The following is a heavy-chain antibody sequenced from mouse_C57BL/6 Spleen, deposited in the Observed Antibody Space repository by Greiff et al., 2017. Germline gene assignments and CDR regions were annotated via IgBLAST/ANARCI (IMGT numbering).Heavy chain of an antibody. D-gene: IGHD4-1*01. V-gene: IGHV5-17*01. CDR3: AKSLGRWYFDV. CDR2: ISSGSSTI. Sequence: EVKLVESGGGLVKPGGSLKLSCAASGFTFSDYGMHWVRQAPEKGLEWVAYISSGSSTIYNADTVKGRFTIARDNAKNTLFLQMTSLRSEDTAMYYCAKSLGRWYFDVWGTGTTVTVSS. J-gene: IGHJ1*03. CDR1: GFTFSDYG.